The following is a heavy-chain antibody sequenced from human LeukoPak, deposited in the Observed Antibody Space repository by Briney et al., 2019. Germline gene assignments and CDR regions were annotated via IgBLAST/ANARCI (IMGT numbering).Heavy chain of an antibody. CDR3: AKDPNYGDPLR. CDR1: GFTFSSYG. V-gene: IGHV3-23*01. J-gene: IGHJ4*02. Sequence: GGTLRLSCAASGFTFSSYGMSWVRQAPGKGLEWVSAISGSGGSTYYADSVKGRFTISRDNSKNTLYLQMNSLRAEDTAVYYCAKDPNYGDPLRWGQGTLVTVSS. D-gene: IGHD4-17*01. CDR2: ISGSGGST.